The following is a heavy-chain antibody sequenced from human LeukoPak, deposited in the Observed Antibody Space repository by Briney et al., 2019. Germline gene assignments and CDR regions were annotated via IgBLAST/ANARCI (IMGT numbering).Heavy chain of an antibody. V-gene: IGHV1-2*04. CDR3: ATAGVGLRFLEWLPNPSY. D-gene: IGHD3-3*01. Sequence: ASVKVSCKASGYTFTGYYMHWVRQAPGQGLEWMGWINPNSGGTNYAQKFQGWVTMTRDTSISTAYMELSRLRSDDTAVYYCATAGVGLRFLEWLPNPSYWGQGTLVTVSS. CDR2: INPNSGGT. J-gene: IGHJ4*02. CDR1: GYTFTGYY.